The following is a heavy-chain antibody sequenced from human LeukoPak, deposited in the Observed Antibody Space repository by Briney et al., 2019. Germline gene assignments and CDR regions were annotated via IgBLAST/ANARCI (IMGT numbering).Heavy chain of an antibody. D-gene: IGHD3-22*01. CDR2: ISAYNGNT. V-gene: IGHV1-18*01. CDR1: GYTFTSYG. Sequence: ASVKVSCKASGYTFTSYGISWVRQAPGQGLEWMVWISAYNGNTNYAQKLQGRVTMTTDTSTSTAYMELRSLRSDDTAVYYCARDFPKRITMIVVGDYWGQGTLVTVSS. CDR3: ARDFPKRITMIVVGDY. J-gene: IGHJ4*02.